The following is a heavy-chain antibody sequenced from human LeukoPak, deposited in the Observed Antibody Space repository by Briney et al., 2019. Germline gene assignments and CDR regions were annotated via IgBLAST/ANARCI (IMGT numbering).Heavy chain of an antibody. V-gene: IGHV4-34*01. CDR1: GGSFSGYY. Sequence: KPSETLSLTCAVYGGSFSGYYWSWIRQPPGKGLEWIGEINHSGSTNYNPSLKSRVTISVDTSKNQFSLKLSSVTAADTAVYYCARVLAAATSNWFDPWGQGTLVTVSS. CDR2: INHSGST. D-gene: IGHD6-13*01. CDR3: ARVLAAATSNWFDP. J-gene: IGHJ5*02.